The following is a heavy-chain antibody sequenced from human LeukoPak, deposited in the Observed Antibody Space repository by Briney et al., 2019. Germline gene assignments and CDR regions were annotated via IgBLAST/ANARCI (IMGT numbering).Heavy chain of an antibody. D-gene: IGHD6-19*01. Sequence: GGSLRLSCAASGFTFSKYAMHWVRQAPGKGLEWVALISYDGSNKYYADSVKGRFTISRDNSKNTLYLQMNSLRADDTAVYYCARERSLYSSGWPDAFDTWGQGTMVTVSS. J-gene: IGHJ3*02. CDR1: GFTFSKYA. V-gene: IGHV3-30*04. CDR2: ISYDGSNK. CDR3: ARERSLYSSGWPDAFDT.